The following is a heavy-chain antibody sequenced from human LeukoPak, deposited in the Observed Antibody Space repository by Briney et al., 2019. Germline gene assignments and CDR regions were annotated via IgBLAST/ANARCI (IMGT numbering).Heavy chain of an antibody. CDR3: AKDLDGSGSYYNVWSVFDY. D-gene: IGHD3-10*01. CDR1: GFTFSDYG. CDR2: IGSRGVAT. V-gene: IGHV3-23*01. J-gene: IGHJ4*02. Sequence: LPGGSLRLSCAASGFTFSDYGMTWVRQAPGKGLEWVSAIGSRGVATFYADSVKGRFTISRDNSKNTLYLQMNSLRAEDTAVYYCAKDLDGSGSYYNVWSVFDYWGQGTLVTVSS.